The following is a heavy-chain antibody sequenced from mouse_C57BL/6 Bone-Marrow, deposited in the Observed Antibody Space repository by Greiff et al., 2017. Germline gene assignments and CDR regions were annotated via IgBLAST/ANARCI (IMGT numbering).Heavy chain of an antibody. CDR2: IDPSDSET. CDR1: GYTFTSYW. V-gene: IGHV1-52*01. CDR3: AKENMDY. Sequence: QVQLQQPGAELVRPGSSVKLSCKASGYTFTSYWMHWVKQRPIQGLEWIGNIDPSDSETHYTQKFKDQATLTVDKSSSTDYMQLSSLTSEDSAVYCCAKENMDYWGKGTTVTVSS. J-gene: IGHJ4*01.